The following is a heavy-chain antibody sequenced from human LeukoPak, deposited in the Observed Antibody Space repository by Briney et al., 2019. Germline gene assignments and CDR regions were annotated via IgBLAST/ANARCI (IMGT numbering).Heavy chain of an antibody. J-gene: IGHJ4*02. CDR2: IYPGDSDT. Sequence: GESLKISCKGSGYSFTSYWIGWVRQMPGKGLEWMGIIYPGDSDTRYSPSFQGQVTISADKPISTAYLQWSSLKASDTAVYYCARYPGDSSNAGDYWGQGTLVTVSS. V-gene: IGHV5-51*04. CDR1: GYSFTSYW. D-gene: IGHD4-11*01. CDR3: ARYPGDSSNAGDY.